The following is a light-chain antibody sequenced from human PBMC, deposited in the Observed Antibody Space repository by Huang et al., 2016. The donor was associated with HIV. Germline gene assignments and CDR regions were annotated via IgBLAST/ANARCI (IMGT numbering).Light chain of an antibody. CDR2: GAS. J-gene: IGKJ1*01. Sequence: EVVMTQSPATLSVSPGETATLSCRASQSVGSNLAWYQRKPGQAPSLLIFGASTRATGFPARFSGSGSGTEFTLTISSLQSGDFAVYYCQQYNNWPPTFGQGTKVEIK. V-gene: IGKV3-15*01. CDR3: QQYNNWPPT. CDR1: QSVGSN.